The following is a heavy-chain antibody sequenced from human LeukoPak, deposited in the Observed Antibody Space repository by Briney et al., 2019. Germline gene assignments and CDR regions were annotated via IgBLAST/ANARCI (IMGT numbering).Heavy chain of an antibody. J-gene: IGHJ4*02. Sequence: PSETLSLTCAVYGGSFSGYYWSWIRQPPGKGLEWIGEINHSGSTNYNPSLKSRVTISVDTSKNQFSLKLSSVTAADTAVYYCAEGAYYYDSSGYYSWGQGTLVTVSS. CDR1: GGSFSGYY. D-gene: IGHD3-22*01. CDR3: AEGAYYYDSSGYYS. CDR2: INHSGST. V-gene: IGHV4-34*01.